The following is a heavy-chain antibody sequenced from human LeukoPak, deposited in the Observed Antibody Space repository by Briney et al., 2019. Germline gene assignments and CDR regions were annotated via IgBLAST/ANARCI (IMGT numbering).Heavy chain of an antibody. D-gene: IGHD5-12*01. CDR2: ISYDGSNK. CDR1: GFTFSSYA. Sequence: PGGSLRLSCAASGFTFSSYAMHWVRQAPGKGLEWVAVISYDGSNKYYADSVKGRFTISRDNSKNTLYLQMNSLRAEDTAVYYCARDIVATISRDGYSSGVYYYYYGMDVWGQGTTVTVSS. V-gene: IGHV3-30*04. J-gene: IGHJ6*02. CDR3: ARDIVATISRDGYSSGVYYYYYGMDV.